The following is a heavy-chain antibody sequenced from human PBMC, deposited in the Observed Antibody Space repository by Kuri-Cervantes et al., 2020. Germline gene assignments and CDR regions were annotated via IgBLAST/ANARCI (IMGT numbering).Heavy chain of an antibody. J-gene: IGHJ6*03. CDR1: GFTFSSYS. V-gene: IGHV3-48*04. D-gene: IGHD3-16*01. CDR2: ISSSGSTI. CDR3: ARGVGSPPYYYYYMDV. Sequence: GGSLRLSCAASGFTFSSYSMNWVRQAPGKGLEWVSYISSSGSTIYYADSVKGRFTISRDNAKNSLYLQMNSLRAEDTAVYYCARGVGSPPYYYYYMDVWGKGTTVTVSS.